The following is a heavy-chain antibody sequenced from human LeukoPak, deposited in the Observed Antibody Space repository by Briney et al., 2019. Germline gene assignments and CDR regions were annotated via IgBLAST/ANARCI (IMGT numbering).Heavy chain of an antibody. V-gene: IGHV1-3*03. Sequence: GASVKVSCKASGYTFTSYAMHWVRQAPGQRLEWMGWINAGNGNTKYSQEFQGRVTMTRDMSTSTVYMELSSLRSEDTAVYYCARRARWELRHGFDYWGQGTLVTVSS. CDR3: ARRARWELRHGFDY. CDR2: INAGNGNT. J-gene: IGHJ4*02. D-gene: IGHD1-26*01. CDR1: GYTFTSYA.